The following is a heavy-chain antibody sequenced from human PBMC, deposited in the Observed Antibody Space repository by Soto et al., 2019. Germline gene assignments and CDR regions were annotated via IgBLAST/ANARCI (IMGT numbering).Heavy chain of an antibody. CDR2: ISGDSGSS. Sequence: GGSLRLSCEASGFTFSSYAMKWVRQAPGKGLEWVSGISGDSGSSGYADSVRGRFTVSRDNAKNSLFLQMSSLSPEDTALYYCTKRRSARPGFDAFDLWGQGTMVTVSS. J-gene: IGHJ3*01. V-gene: IGHV3-9*01. CDR1: GFTFSSYA. CDR3: TKRRSARPGFDAFDL.